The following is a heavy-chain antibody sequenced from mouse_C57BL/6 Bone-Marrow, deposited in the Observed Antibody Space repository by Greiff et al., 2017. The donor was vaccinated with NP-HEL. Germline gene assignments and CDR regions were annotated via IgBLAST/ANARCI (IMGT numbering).Heavy chain of an antibody. CDR3: ARGLGTTVVATRRGFAY. CDR1: GYTFTSYW. J-gene: IGHJ3*01. CDR2: IDPSDSYT. V-gene: IGHV1-59*01. D-gene: IGHD1-1*01. Sequence: QVQLQQPGAELVRPGTSVKLSCKASGYTFTSYWMHWVKQRPGQGLEWIGVIDPSDSYTNYHQKFKGKATLTVDTSSSTAYMQLSSLTSEDSAVYYCARGLGTTVVATRRGFAYWGQGTLVTVSA.